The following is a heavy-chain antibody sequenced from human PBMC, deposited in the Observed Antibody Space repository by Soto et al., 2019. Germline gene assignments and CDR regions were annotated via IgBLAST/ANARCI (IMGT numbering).Heavy chain of an antibody. V-gene: IGHV3-9*01. Sequence: DVQLVESGGGLVQPGRSLRLSCAASGFTFDDYAMHWVRQAPGKGLEWVSGISWNSGSIGYADSVKGRFTISRDNAKNSLYLQMNSLRAEDTALYYCAKGHRHDYRYGCFDYWGQGTLVTVSS. D-gene: IGHD4-4*01. CDR3: AKGHRHDYRYGCFDY. J-gene: IGHJ4*02. CDR1: GFTFDDYA. CDR2: ISWNSGSI.